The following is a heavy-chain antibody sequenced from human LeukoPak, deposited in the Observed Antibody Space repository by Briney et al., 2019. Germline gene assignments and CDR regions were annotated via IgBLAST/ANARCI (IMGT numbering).Heavy chain of an antibody. D-gene: IGHD1-26*01. CDR2: ISSSSSYI. CDR1: GFTFSSYS. V-gene: IGHV3-21*01. CDR3: ARIGRDGQFDY. Sequence: GGSLRLSCAASGFTFSSYSMNWVRQAPGKGLEWVSSISSSSSYIYYADSVKGRFTISRDNAKNSLYLQVNSLRAEDTAVYYCARIGRDGQFDYWGQGTLVTVSS. J-gene: IGHJ4*02.